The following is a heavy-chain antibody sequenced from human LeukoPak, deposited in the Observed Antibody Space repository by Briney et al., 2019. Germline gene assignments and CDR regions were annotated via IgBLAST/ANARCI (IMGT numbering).Heavy chain of an antibody. CDR3: ARDPNLYCGGDCFLPPLDY. D-gene: IGHD2-21*01. CDR2: ISYDGSNK. V-gene: IGHV3-30-3*01. J-gene: IGHJ4*02. CDR1: GFTFSSYA. Sequence: PPGGSLRLSCAASGFTFSSYAMHWVRQAPGKGLEWVAVISYDGSNKYYADSVKGRFTISRDNSKNTLYLQMNSLRAEDTAVYYCARDPNLYCGGDCFLPPLDYWGQGTLVTVSS.